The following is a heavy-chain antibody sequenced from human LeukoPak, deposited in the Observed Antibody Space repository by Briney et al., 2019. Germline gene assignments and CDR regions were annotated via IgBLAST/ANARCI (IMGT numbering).Heavy chain of an antibody. D-gene: IGHD3-10*01. V-gene: IGHV3-23*01. CDR1: GFTFRTYA. Sequence: GGSLRLPCVASGFTFRTYAMSWVRQAPGKGLEWVSGISDSGGTTYYVDSVKGRFTISRDNSKNTLYLQMNSLRAEDTAVYYCAKRGPGSPQSGKYYFDYWGQGTLVTVSS. J-gene: IGHJ4*02. CDR2: ISDSGGTT. CDR3: AKRGPGSPQSGKYYFDY.